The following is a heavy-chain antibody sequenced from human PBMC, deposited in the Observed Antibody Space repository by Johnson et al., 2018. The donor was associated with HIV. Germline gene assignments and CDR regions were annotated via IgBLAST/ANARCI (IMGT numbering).Heavy chain of an antibody. V-gene: IGHV3-30*02. Sequence: QVLLVESGGGVVQPGGSLRLSCAASGFTFSSYGMHWVRQAPGKGLEWVAFIRYDGSNKYYADSVKGRFTISRDNSKNTLYLQMNSRRAEDTAVYYCAKASNYYDSSRHAFDIWGQGTMVTVSS. CDR1: GFTFSSYG. J-gene: IGHJ3*02. CDR3: AKASNYYDSSRHAFDI. CDR2: IRYDGSNK. D-gene: IGHD3-22*01.